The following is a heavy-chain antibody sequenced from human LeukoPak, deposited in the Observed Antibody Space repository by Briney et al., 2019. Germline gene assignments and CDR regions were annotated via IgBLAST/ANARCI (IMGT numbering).Heavy chain of an antibody. CDR1: GFTFSSDW. CDR2: IKQDGSEK. D-gene: IGHD5-24*01. J-gene: IGHJ4*02. Sequence: PGGSLRLSCTASGFTFSSDWMNWVRQAPGKGLEWVANIKQDGSEKYYVDSVKGRFTISRDNAKKSLYLQMDSLRAEDTAVYYCARETEMANLDYWGQGTLVTVSS. CDR3: ARETEMANLDY. V-gene: IGHV3-7*04.